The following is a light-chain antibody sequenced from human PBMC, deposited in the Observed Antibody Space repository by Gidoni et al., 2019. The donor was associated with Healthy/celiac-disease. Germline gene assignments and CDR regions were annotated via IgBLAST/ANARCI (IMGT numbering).Light chain of an antibody. CDR2: GAS. Sequence: SLRERATLSCRASQSVSSNLAWYQQKPGQAPRLLIYGASTRATGIPARFSGSGSGTEFTLTISSLQSEDFAVYYCQQYNNWPPLTFGGGTKVEIK. CDR3: QQYNNWPPLT. CDR1: QSVSSN. V-gene: IGKV3-15*01. J-gene: IGKJ4*01.